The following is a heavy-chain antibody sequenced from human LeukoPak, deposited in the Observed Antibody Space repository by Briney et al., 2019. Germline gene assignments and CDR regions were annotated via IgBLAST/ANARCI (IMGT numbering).Heavy chain of an antibody. CDR1: GFTFSTYS. Sequence: GGSLRLSCAASGFTFSTYSMNWVRQAPGKGLEWVSSIGGSSSSIYYADSVKGRFTISRDNAKNSLYLQMNSLRAEDTAVYYCARDLGQWVKVNYFDYWGQGTLVTVSS. V-gene: IGHV3-21*01. J-gene: IGHJ4*02. CDR3: ARDLGQWVKVNYFDY. CDR2: IGGSSSSI. D-gene: IGHD6-19*01.